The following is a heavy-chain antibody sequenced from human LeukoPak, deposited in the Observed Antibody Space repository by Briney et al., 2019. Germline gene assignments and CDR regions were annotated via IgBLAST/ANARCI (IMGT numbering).Heavy chain of an antibody. CDR1: GFTFSSYS. D-gene: IGHD6-13*01. CDR2: ISSSSSYI. V-gene: IGHV3-21*01. J-gene: IGHJ3*02. CDR3: ARDPWIAAAGDI. Sequence: GGSLRLSCAASGFTFSSYSMNWVRQAPGKGLEWVSSISSSSSYIYYADSVKGRFTISRDNAKNSLYLQMNSLMAEDTAVYYCARDPWIAAAGDIWGQGTMVTVSS.